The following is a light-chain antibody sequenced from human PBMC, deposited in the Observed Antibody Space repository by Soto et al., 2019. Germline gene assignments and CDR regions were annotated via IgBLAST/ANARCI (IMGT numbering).Light chain of an antibody. J-gene: IGKJ2*01. CDR2: AAS. Sequence: DIQMTQSPSSLSASVGDRVTITCRASQSISSYLNWYQQKPWKAPKLLIYAASSLQSGVPSRFSGSGSGTGFTLTISSLQPEDFATYYCQQSYSTPYTFGQGTKLEIK. V-gene: IGKV1-39*01. CDR3: QQSYSTPYT. CDR1: QSISSY.